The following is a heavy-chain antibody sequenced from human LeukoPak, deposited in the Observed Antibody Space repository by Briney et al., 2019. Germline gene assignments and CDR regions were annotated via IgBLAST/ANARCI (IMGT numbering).Heavy chain of an antibody. CDR3: ARRDYYYYGMDV. V-gene: IGHV3-66*01. CDR1: GFTVSSNY. Sequence: GGSLRLSCAASGFTVSSNYMSWVRQAPGKGLEWVSVIYSGGSTYYADSVKGRFTISRDNSKNTLYLQMNSLRAEDTAVYYCARRDYYYYGMDVWGQGTTATVSS. CDR2: IYSGGST. J-gene: IGHJ6*02.